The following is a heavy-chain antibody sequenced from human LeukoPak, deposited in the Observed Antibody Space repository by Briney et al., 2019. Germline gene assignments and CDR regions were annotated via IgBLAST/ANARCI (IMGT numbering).Heavy chain of an antibody. CDR2: MNQLENEK. J-gene: IGHJ4*02. D-gene: IGHD3-16*01. Sequence: GGSLRLSCAASKFTFSIYWMSCVSQAAGKGMEWVAYMNQLENEKNYLDSVKGRFTISRDNAKNSLYLQMNSLRAEDTAVYYCARGTYYYEFWGQGTLVTVSS. CDR3: ARGTYYYEF. V-gene: IGHV3-7*04. CDR1: KFTFSIYW.